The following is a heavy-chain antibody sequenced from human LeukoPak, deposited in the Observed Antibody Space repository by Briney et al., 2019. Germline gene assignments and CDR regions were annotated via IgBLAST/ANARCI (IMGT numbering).Heavy chain of an antibody. V-gene: IGHV4-39*01. CDR2: IYYSGSS. CDR3: ARNRYYYGSRNYGVPNWFDP. D-gene: IGHD3-10*01. CDR1: GGSISSSSSY. Sequence: PSETLSLTCSVSGGSISSSSSYWGWIRQPPGKGLEWIGSIYYSGSSFDNPALKSRVTISVDTSKNQFSLKLNSVTAADTAVYYCARNRYYYGSRNYGVPNWFDPWGQGTLVTVSS. J-gene: IGHJ5*02.